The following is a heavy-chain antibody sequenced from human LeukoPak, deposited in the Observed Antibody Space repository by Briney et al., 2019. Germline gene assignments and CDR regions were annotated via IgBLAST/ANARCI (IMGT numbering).Heavy chain of an antibody. CDR1: GGSISSGSYY. CDR2: IYTSGST. D-gene: IGHD5-12*01. Sequence: SETLSLTCTVSGGSISSGSYYWSWIRQPAGKGLEWIGRIYTSGSTNYNPSLKSRVTISVDTSKNQFSLKLSSVTAADTAVYYCARLTSYGATIDYWGQGTLVTVSS. CDR3: ARLTSYGATIDY. V-gene: IGHV4-61*02. J-gene: IGHJ4*02.